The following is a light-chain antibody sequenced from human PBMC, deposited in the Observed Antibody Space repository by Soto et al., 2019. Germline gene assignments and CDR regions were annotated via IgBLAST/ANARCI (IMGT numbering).Light chain of an antibody. CDR2: DVS. CDR3: SSYTSSSTLV. Sequence: QSALTQPASVSGSPGQSITISCTGTSSDVGGYKYVSWYQQHPGKAPKLMIYDVSNRPSGVSNRFSGSKSGNTASLTISGLQAEDEADYYCSSYTSSSTLVFGRGTKLTVL. J-gene: IGLJ2*01. CDR1: SSDVGGYKY. V-gene: IGLV2-14*01.